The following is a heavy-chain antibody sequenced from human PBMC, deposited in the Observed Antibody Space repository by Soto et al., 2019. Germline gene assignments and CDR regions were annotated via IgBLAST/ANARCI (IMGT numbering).Heavy chain of an antibody. J-gene: IGHJ4*02. CDR2: IYWDDDK. V-gene: IGHV2-5*02. D-gene: IGHD3-3*01. CDR1: GFSLSASGVG. CDR3: AHLKDFWSGRTPSDY. Sequence: SDPTLVNPTQTLTLTCTFSGFSLSASGVGVGWIRQPPGKALEWLALIYWDDDKRYSPSLKSRLTITKDTSKNQVVLTMTNMDPVDTATYYCAHLKDFWSGRTPSDYWGQGTLVTVSS.